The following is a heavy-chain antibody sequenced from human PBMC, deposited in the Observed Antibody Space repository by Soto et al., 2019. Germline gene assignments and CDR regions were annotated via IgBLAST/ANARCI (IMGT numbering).Heavy chain of an antibody. Sequence: SVKVSCKASGFTFTSSAVQWVRQARVQRLEWIGWIVVGSGNTNYAQKFQERVTITRDMSTSTAYMELSSLRSEDTAVYYCAADQRGYCSGGSCPTYYYYGMDVWGQGTTVTVSS. CDR1: GFTFTSSA. CDR2: IVVGSGNT. D-gene: IGHD2-15*01. J-gene: IGHJ6*02. CDR3: AADQRGYCSGGSCPTYYYYGMDV. V-gene: IGHV1-58*01.